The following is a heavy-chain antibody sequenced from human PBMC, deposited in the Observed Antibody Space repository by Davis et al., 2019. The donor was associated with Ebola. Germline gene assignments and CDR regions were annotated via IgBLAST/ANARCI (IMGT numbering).Heavy chain of an antibody. CDR2: MNPNSGNT. J-gene: IGHJ6*03. V-gene: IGHV1-8*01. CDR1: GYTFTSYD. CDR3: ARVNRYCSSTSCYPYYYYYMDV. D-gene: IGHD2-2*01. Sequence: ASVKVSCKASGYTFTSYDINWVRQATGQGLEWMGWMNPNSGNTGYAQKFQGRVTMTTDTSTSTAYMELRSLRSDDTAVYYCARVNRYCSSTSCYPYYYYYMDVWGKGTTVTVSS.